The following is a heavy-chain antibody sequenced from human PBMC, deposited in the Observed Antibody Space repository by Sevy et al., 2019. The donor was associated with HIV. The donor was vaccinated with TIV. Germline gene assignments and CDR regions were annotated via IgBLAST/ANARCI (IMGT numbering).Heavy chain of an antibody. Sequence: SETLSLTCAVSGGSMSSSSYYWGWIRQPPGKGLEWIGSIYYSGSTYYYPSLKSRVTISVDTSKNQFSLKLSSVTAADTAVYYCARIYNWNDVNAFDIWGQGTMVTVSS. CDR1: GGSMSSSSYY. J-gene: IGHJ3*02. CDR2: IYYSGST. CDR3: ARIYNWNDVNAFDI. D-gene: IGHD1-20*01. V-gene: IGHV4-39*01.